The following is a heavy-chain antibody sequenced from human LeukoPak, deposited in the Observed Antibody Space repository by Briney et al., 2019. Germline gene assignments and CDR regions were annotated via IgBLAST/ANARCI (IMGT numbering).Heavy chain of an antibody. V-gene: IGHV1-18*01. CDR3: ATGKANFWSGYWGPFDI. J-gene: IGHJ3*02. Sequence: GASVKVSCKSSGYTFTSDGVSWVRLAPGQGLGWMAWISPYNGNTNYAQKFQGRVTMTTDTSTSTAYMELKSLRSDDTAVYYCATGKANFWSGYWGPFDIWGQGTMVTVSS. CDR1: GYTFTSDG. D-gene: IGHD3-3*01. CDR2: ISPYNGNT.